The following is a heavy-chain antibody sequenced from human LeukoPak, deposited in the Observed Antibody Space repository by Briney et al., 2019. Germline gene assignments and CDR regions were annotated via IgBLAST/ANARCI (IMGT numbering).Heavy chain of an antibody. J-gene: IGHJ4*02. D-gene: IGHD3-16*01. CDR1: GFTFSDYW. V-gene: IGHV3-7*01. CDR2: IIKDGSDK. CDR3: TRELWPADY. Sequence: GGSLRLSCEGSGFTFSDYWMGWVRQAPGKGLEWVANIIKDGSDKYYVDSVKGRFSNSRDNAKNSVYLQMSGLRVEDTAVYYCTRELWPADYWGQGILVTVSS.